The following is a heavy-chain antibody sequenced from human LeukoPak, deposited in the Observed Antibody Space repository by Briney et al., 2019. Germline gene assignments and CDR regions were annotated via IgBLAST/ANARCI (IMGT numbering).Heavy chain of an antibody. D-gene: IGHD2-15*01. CDR2: IIPIFGTA. CDR1: GGTFSTYA. CDR3: ARGLLGSGNNFDY. V-gene: IGHV1-69*05. Sequence: SVKVSCKAPGGTFSTYAISWVRQAPGQGLEWMGGIIPIFGTANYAQKFQGRVTITTDESTSTAYMELSSLRSEDTAVYYCARGLLGSGNNFDYWGQGTLVTVSS. J-gene: IGHJ4*02.